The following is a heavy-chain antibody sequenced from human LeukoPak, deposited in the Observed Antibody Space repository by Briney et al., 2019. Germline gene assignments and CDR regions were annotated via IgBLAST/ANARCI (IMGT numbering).Heavy chain of an antibody. CDR3: AREDPNRGYSFGPLDY. V-gene: IGHV1-18*01. D-gene: IGHD5-18*01. J-gene: IGHJ4*02. Sequence: ASVKVPCKASGYTFTNYGITWVRQAPGQGLEWMGWISAYNGNTNYAQKLQGRVTMTTDKSTSTAYMELKSLRSDDTAVYYCAREDPNRGYSFGPLDYWGQGSLVTVSS. CDR2: ISAYNGNT. CDR1: GYTFTNYG.